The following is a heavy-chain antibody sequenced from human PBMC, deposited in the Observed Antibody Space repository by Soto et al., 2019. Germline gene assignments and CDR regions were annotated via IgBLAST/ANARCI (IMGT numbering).Heavy chain of an antibody. CDR1: GFTFSSYA. CDR2: ISYDGSNK. J-gene: IGHJ3*02. CDR3: ARGDTAAAGNDAFDI. V-gene: IGHV3-30-3*01. D-gene: IGHD6-13*01. Sequence: VQLVESGGGVVQPGRSLRLSCAASGFTFSSYAMHWVRQAPGKGLEWVAVISYDGSNKYYADSVKGRFTISRDNSKNTLYLQMNSLRAEDTAVYYCARGDTAAAGNDAFDIWGQGTMVTVSS.